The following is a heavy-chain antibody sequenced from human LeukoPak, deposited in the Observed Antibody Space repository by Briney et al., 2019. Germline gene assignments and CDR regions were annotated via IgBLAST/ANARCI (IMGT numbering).Heavy chain of an antibody. CDR3: ARGASVIAAWDYYYMDV. V-gene: IGHV1-69*06. J-gene: IGHJ6*03. Sequence: GASVKVSCKAPGGTFSSYAISWVRQAPGQGLEWMGGIIPIFGTANYAQKFQGRVTITADKSTSTAYMELSSLRSEDTAVYYCARGASVIAAWDYYYMDVWGKGTTVTVSS. D-gene: IGHD6-6*01. CDR2: IIPIFGTA. CDR1: GGTFSSYA.